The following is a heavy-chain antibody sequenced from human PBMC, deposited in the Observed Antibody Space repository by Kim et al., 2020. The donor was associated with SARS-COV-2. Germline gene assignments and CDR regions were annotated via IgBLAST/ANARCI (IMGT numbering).Heavy chain of an antibody. Sequence: SETLSLTCTVSGGSISSYYWGWIRQPPGKGLEWIGYIYYSGSTNYNPSLKSRVTISVDTSKNQFSLKLSSVTAADTAVYYCARGPRFYDSSGYWPDWFDPWGQGTLVTVSS. V-gene: IGHV4-59*13. D-gene: IGHD3-22*01. CDR1: GGSISSYY. CDR3: ARGPRFYDSSGYWPDWFDP. J-gene: IGHJ5*02. CDR2: IYYSGST.